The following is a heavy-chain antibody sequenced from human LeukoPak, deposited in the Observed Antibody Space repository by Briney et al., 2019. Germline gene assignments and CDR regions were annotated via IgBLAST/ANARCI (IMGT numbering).Heavy chain of an antibody. CDR3: ALIPYCTTATCYYFDF. Sequence: ASVKVSCKASGYTFTSYDINWVRQATGQGLEWMGWMSTYNGDTNYAQKLQGRVTMTADTSTSTTYMELRSLRSDDTAVYYCALIPYCTTATCYYFDFWGQGTLVTVSS. J-gene: IGHJ4*02. CDR1: GYTFTSYD. CDR2: MSTYNGDT. V-gene: IGHV1-18*01. D-gene: IGHD2-2*01.